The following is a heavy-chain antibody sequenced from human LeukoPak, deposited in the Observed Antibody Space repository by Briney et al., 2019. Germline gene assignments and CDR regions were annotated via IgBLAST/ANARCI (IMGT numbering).Heavy chain of an antibody. CDR2: IYYSGST. D-gene: IGHD3-10*01. CDR3: ARLKGGHMYMVRGAKPNWFDP. V-gene: IGHV4-59*12. CDR1: GGSFSGYY. J-gene: IGHJ5*02. Sequence: PSETLSLTCVVYGGSFSGYYWSWIRQPPGKGLEWIGYIYYSGSTNYNPSLKSRVTISVDTSKNQFSLKLSSVTAADTAAYYCARLKGGHMYMVRGAKPNWFDPWGQGTLVTVSS.